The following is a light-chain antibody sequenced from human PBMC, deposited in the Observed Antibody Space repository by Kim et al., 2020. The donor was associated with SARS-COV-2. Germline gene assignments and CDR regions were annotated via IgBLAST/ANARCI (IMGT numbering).Light chain of an antibody. J-gene: IGLJ3*02. V-gene: IGLV1-40*01. Sequence: RLSISGAQNMSSIGAGDDVHWYQQLPGTPPKLLIYGNSNPPSGIPDRFSVSKSATSSSLAITALQADDQSYYYCQSYDSSLTASVFHGETQLTVL. CDR3: QSYDSSLTASV. CDR2: GNS. CDR1: MSSIGAGDD.